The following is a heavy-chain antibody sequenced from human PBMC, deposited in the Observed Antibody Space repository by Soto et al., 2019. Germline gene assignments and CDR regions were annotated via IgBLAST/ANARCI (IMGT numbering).Heavy chain of an antibody. V-gene: IGHV1-69*12. Sequence: QVQLVQSGAEVKKPGSSVKVSCKASGGTFSSCAISWVRQAPGQGLEWMGGIIPICGTANYAQKFQGRVTITADESTSTAYMEMSSLRSEDTAVYYCARHVPAAGYYYGMDVWGQGTTFTVSS. CDR3: ARHVPAAGYYYGMDV. J-gene: IGHJ6*02. D-gene: IGHD2-2*01. CDR2: IIPICGTA. CDR1: GGTFSSCA.